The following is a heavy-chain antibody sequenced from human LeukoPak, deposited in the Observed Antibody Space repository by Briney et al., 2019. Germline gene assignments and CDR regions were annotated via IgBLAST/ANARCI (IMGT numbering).Heavy chain of an antibody. CDR2: IYTSGST. J-gene: IGHJ4*02. CDR3: ARDRGTWNDDGFDY. CDR1: GGSISSYY. V-gene: IGHV4-4*07. D-gene: IGHD1-1*01. Sequence: SETLSLTCTVSGGSISSYYWSWIRQPAGKGLEWIGRIYTSGSTNYNPSLKSRVTMSVDTSKNQFFLKLSSVTAADTAVYYCARDRGTWNDDGFDYWGQGTLVTVSS.